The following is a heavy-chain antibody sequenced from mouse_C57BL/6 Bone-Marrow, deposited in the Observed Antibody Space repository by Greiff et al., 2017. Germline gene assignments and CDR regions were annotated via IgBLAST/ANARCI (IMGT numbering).Heavy chain of an antibody. J-gene: IGHJ3*01. V-gene: IGHV1-39*01. Sequence: VHVKQSGPELVKPGASVQISCKASGYSFTDYNMNWVKQSNGKSLEWIGVINPNYGTTSYNQKFKGKATLTVDQSSSTAYMQLNSLTSEDSAVYYCARSYGSSPFAYWGQGTLVTVSA. CDR1: GYSFTDYN. CDR2: INPNYGTT. D-gene: IGHD1-1*01. CDR3: ARSYGSSPFAY.